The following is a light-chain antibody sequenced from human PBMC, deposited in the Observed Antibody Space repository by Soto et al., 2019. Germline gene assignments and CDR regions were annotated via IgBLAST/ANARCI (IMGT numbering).Light chain of an antibody. CDR3: SSYTSSTNPVV. J-gene: IGLJ2*01. V-gene: IGLV2-14*03. CDR1: SSDVGGYNF. CDR2: DVS. Sequence: SALTQPAAVSGSPGQSITISCIGTSSDVGGYNFVSWYQQHPGKAPKLIIFDVSNRPSGVSNRFSGSKSGNTASLTISGLQAEDEADYYCSSYTSSTNPVVVGGGTKLTVL.